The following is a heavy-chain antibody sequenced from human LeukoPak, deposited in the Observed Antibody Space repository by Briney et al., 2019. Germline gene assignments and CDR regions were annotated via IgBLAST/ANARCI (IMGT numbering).Heavy chain of an antibody. CDR3: ARDFPGAGGSWIDP. Sequence: ASVKVSCKASGYTFTGYYMHWVRQAPGQGLEWMGWINPNSGGTNYAQKFQGRVTMTRDTSISTAYMELSRLRSDDTAVYHCARDFPGAGGSWIDPWGQGTLVTVSS. CDR1: GYTFTGYY. CDR2: INPNSGGT. V-gene: IGHV1-2*02. D-gene: IGHD2-15*01. J-gene: IGHJ5*02.